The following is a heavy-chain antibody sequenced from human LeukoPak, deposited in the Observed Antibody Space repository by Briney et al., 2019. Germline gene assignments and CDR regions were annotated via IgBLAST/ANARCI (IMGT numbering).Heavy chain of an antibody. Sequence: SETLSLTCTVPGGSISSYYWSWIRQPAGKGLEWIGRIYTSGSTNYNPSLKSRVTMSVDTSKNQFSLKLSSVTAADTAVYYCATYTMVRGPKAAYYFDYWGQGTLVTVSS. CDR3: ATYTMVRGPKAAYYFDY. J-gene: IGHJ4*02. CDR2: IYTSGST. D-gene: IGHD3-10*01. V-gene: IGHV4-4*07. CDR1: GGSISSYY.